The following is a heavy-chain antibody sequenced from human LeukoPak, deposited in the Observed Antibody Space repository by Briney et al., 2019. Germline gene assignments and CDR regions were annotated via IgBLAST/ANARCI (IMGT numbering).Heavy chain of an antibody. D-gene: IGHD3-3*01. Sequence: ASVKVSCKASGYTFTGYYMHWVRQAPGQGLEWMGGIIPIFGTANYAQKFQGRVTITADKSTSTAYMELSRLRSDDTAVYYCARMRAYDFWSGFRHFDYWGQGTLVTVSS. J-gene: IGHJ4*02. CDR2: IIPIFGTA. V-gene: IGHV1-69*06. CDR3: ARMRAYDFWSGFRHFDY. CDR1: GYTFTGYY.